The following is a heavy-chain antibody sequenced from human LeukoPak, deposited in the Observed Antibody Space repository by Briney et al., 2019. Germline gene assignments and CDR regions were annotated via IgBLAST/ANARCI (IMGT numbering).Heavy chain of an antibody. V-gene: IGHV4-31*03. D-gene: IGHD3-10*01. Sequence: SETLSLTCTVSGGSISSGGYYWSWIRQHPGKGLEWIGYIYYSGSTYYNPSLKSRVTISVDTSKSQFSLKLSSVTAADTAVYYCARASFGEGTEYWGQGTLVTVSS. J-gene: IGHJ4*02. CDR3: ARASFGEGTEY. CDR2: IYYSGST. CDR1: GGSISSGGYY.